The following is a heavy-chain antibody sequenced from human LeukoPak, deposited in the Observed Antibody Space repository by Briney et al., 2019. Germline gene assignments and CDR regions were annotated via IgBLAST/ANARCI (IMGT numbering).Heavy chain of an antibody. V-gene: IGHV4-4*02. CDR2: IYHSGST. CDR1: GGSISSSNW. D-gene: IGHD2-8*01. J-gene: IGHJ4*02. Sequence: SETLSLTCAVSGGSISSSNWWSWVRQPPGKGLEWIGEIYHSGSTNYNPSLKSRVTISVDKSENQFSLKLSSVTAADTAVYYCARESLITNDGTDWGQGTLVTVSS. CDR3: ARESLITNDGTD.